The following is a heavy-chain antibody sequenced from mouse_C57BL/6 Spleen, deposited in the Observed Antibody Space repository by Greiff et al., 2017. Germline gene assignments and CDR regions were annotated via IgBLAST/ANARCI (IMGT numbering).Heavy chain of an antibody. V-gene: IGHV5-17*01. Sequence: EVKLVESGGGLVKPGGSLKLSCAASGFTFSDYGMHWVRQAPEKGLEWVAYISSGSSTIYYADTVKGRFTISRDNAKNTLFLQMTSLRSEDTAMYYCARQGGIWFAYWGQGTLVTVSA. J-gene: IGHJ3*01. CDR3: ARQGGIWFAY. CDR1: GFTFSDYG. CDR2: ISSGSSTI.